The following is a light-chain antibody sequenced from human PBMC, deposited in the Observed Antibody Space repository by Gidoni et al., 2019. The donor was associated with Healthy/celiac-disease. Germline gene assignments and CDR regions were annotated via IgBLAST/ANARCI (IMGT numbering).Light chain of an antibody. CDR1: QGSSSA. Sequence: AIQFTPSPSSLSASVGDRVTITCPASQGSSSAFAWYQQKPGKAPKLLIYDTSSLEIGVPSRFSGSGSGTDFTLTISSLQPEDFATYYCQQCNSYPRLTYGGGTKVEIK. J-gene: IGKJ4*01. V-gene: IGKV1-13*02. CDR2: DTS. CDR3: QQCNSYPRLT.